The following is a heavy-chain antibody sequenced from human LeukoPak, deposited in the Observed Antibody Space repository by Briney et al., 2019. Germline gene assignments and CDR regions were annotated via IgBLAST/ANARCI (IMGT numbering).Heavy chain of an antibody. CDR1: GYTFTSYY. D-gene: IGHD3-22*01. Sequence: ASVKVSCKASGYTFTSYYMHWVRQAPGQGLEWMGIINPSGGSTSYAQKFQSRVTMTRDTSTSTVYMELSSLRSEDTAVYYCARGFPAMTHYDSSGYYWNYWGQGTLVTVSS. J-gene: IGHJ4*02. V-gene: IGHV1-46*01. CDR2: INPSGGST. CDR3: ARGFPAMTHYDSSGYYWNY.